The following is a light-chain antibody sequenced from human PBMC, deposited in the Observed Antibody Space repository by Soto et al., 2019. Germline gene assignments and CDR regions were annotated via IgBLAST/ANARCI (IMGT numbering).Light chain of an antibody. CDR3: QQYYSAPFT. J-gene: IGKJ2*01. CDR1: QSVLYSTNNKNY. CDR2: WAT. V-gene: IGKV4-1*01. Sequence: DIVMTQSPDSLAVSLGGRATINCKSSQSVLYSTNNKNYLAWYQQKPGQPPKLLIYWATTREAGVPDRFSGSGSGTVFTLTISSLQAEDVAVYYCQQYYSAPFTFGQGTKLEIK.